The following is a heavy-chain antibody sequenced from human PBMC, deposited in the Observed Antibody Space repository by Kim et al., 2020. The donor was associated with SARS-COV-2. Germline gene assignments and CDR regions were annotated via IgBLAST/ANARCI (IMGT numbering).Heavy chain of an antibody. CDR1: GGSFSGYY. CDR3: ARGSKLGYCSSTSCPRFIFDY. V-gene: IGHV4-34*01. J-gene: IGHJ4*02. Sequence: SETLSLTCAVYGGSFSGYYWSWIRQPPGKGLEWIGEINHSGSTNYNPSLKSRVTISVDTSKNQFSLKLSSVTAADTAVYYCARGSKLGYCSSTSCPRFIFDYWGQGTLVTVSS. CDR2: INHSGST. D-gene: IGHD2-2*01.